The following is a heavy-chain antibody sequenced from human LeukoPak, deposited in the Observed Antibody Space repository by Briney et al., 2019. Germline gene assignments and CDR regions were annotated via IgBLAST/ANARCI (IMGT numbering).Heavy chain of an antibody. D-gene: IGHD3-22*01. Sequence: GGSLRLSCAASGFTFSDYYMSWVRQAPGKGLEWVGRIKSKTDGGTTDYAAPVKGRFTISRDDSKNTLYPQMNSLKTEDTAVYYCTTDPMIVVVARYWGQGTLVTVSS. J-gene: IGHJ4*02. CDR1: GFTFSDYY. CDR3: TTDPMIVVVARY. CDR2: IKSKTDGGTT. V-gene: IGHV3-15*01.